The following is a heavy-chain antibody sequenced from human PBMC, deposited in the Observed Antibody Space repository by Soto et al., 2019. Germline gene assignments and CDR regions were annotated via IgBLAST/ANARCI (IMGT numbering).Heavy chain of an antibody. CDR1: GYTLTTFF. J-gene: IGHJ6*02. CDR3: AKEAIVAGGTTGYDV. V-gene: IGHV1-46*01. CDR2: INPGYPAGRST. Sequence: QVQLVQSGAEVKKPGASVKVSCKASGYTLTTFFMHWVRQAPGQGLEWMGVINPGYPAGRSTTYGQKFQGRVTMATGPFTSNGYMELSRLRSDGTALYYFAKEAIVAGGTTGYDVRGQGTTVTVSS. D-gene: IGHD1-26*01.